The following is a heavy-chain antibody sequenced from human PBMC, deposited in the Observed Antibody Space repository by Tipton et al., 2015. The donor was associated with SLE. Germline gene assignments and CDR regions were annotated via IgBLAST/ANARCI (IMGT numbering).Heavy chain of an antibody. V-gene: IGHV4-39*07. J-gene: IGHJ4*02. CDR2: IYYSGST. CDR3: ARSHSSGWLNFDY. CDR1: GGSISSYY. D-gene: IGHD6-19*01. Sequence: TLSLTCTVSGGSISSYYWGWIRQPPGKGLEWIGSIYYSGSTYYNPSLKSRVTISVDTSKNQFSLKLSSVTAADTAVYYCARSHSSGWLNFDYWGQGTLVTVSS.